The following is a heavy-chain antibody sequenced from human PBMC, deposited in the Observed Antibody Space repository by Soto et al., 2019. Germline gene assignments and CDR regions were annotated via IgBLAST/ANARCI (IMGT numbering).Heavy chain of an antibody. D-gene: IGHD2-21*02. CDR1: GYTFTSYA. Sequence: ASVKVSCKASGYTFTSYAMHWVRQAPGQRLEWMGWINAGNGNTKYSQKFQGRVTITRDTSASTAYMELSSLRSEDTAVYYCARGFRGGDAEWFDPWGKGTLVTVSS. CDR2: INAGNGNT. J-gene: IGHJ5*02. V-gene: IGHV1-3*01. CDR3: ARGFRGGDAEWFDP.